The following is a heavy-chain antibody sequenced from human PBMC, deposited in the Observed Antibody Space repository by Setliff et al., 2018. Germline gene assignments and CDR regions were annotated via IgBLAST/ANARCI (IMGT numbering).Heavy chain of an antibody. V-gene: IGHV4-4*07. J-gene: IGHJ4*02. Sequence: SETLSLTCTVSGGSISVYYWTWFRQPAGKGLEWIGRIFTSGSTNYNPSLKSRVTISVDTSKNQFSLKLSSVTAADTAVYYCARVSIAARPWRYYFDYWGQGTLVTVSS. CDR2: IFTSGST. D-gene: IGHD6-6*01. CDR1: GGSISVYY. CDR3: ARVSIAARPWRYYFDY.